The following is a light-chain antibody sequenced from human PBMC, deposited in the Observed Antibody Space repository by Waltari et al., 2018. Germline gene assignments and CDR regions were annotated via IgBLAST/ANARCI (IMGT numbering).Light chain of an antibody. CDR2: SAS. Sequence: EIVMTQSPATLSVSPGERATLSCRASQSVGSNLAWYQQKPGQAPRLLIYSASTRATGIPARFSGSGSGTEFTLTISSLQSEDFAVYYWQQYNNWPPMFTFGPGTKVDIK. CDR3: QQYNNWPPMFT. J-gene: IGKJ3*01. V-gene: IGKV3-15*01. CDR1: QSVGSN.